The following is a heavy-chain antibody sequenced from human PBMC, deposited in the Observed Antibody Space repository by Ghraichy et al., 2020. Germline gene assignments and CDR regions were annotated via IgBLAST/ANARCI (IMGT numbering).Heavy chain of an antibody. Sequence: SETLSLTCTVSGGSISSGDYYWSWIRQPPGKGLEWIGYIYYSGSTYYNPSLKSRVTISVDTSKNQFSLKLSSVTAADTAVYYCARDAKYYGSGSYFGGFDYWGQGTLVTVSS. J-gene: IGHJ4*02. CDR3: ARDAKYYGSGSYFGGFDY. CDR2: IYYSGST. V-gene: IGHV4-30-4*01. CDR1: GGSISSGDYY. D-gene: IGHD3-10*01.